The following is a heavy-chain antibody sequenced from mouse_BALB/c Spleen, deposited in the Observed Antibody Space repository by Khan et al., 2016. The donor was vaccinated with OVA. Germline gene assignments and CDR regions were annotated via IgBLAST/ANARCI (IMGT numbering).Heavy chain of an antibody. CDR1: GYTFTSYW. V-gene: IGHV1-7*01. Sequence: VELVESGAELAKPGASVKMSCKASGYTFTSYWMHWVKQRPGQGLEWIGYINPSTGYTEYNQRFKDKATLTADKSSSTAYMQLSSPTSEESAVYYCANHGSSSAWLTYWGQGTLVTVSA. CDR2: INPSTGYT. J-gene: IGHJ3*01. D-gene: IGHD1-1*01. CDR3: ANHGSSSAWLTY.